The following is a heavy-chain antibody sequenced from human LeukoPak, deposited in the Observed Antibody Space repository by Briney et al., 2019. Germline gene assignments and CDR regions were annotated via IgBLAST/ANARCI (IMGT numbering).Heavy chain of an antibody. Sequence: SETLSLTCTVSGGSISSYYWSWIRQPPGKGLEWVGYIYYSVSTNYNPSIKSRVTISVDTSKNQFSLKLSSVTAADTAVYYCARGLVVPAAMPELDYYYYGMDVWGQGTTVTVSS. CDR1: GGSISSYY. J-gene: IGHJ6*02. CDR2: IYYSVST. CDR3: ARGLVVPAAMPELDYYYYGMDV. D-gene: IGHD2-2*01. V-gene: IGHV4-59*01.